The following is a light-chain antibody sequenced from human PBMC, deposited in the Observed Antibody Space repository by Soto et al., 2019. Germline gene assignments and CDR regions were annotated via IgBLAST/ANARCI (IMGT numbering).Light chain of an antibody. J-gene: IGKJ5*01. CDR2: YAS. Sequence: EIIMTQSPVTLSVSPGERATLSCRASQSVSNNLAWYQQKPGQAPRLLIYYASTRATGIPARFSGSGSGTEFTLTISSLQSEDFALYYCQQYNDWPPITFGQGTRREIK. V-gene: IGKV3-15*01. CDR3: QQYNDWPPIT. CDR1: QSVSNN.